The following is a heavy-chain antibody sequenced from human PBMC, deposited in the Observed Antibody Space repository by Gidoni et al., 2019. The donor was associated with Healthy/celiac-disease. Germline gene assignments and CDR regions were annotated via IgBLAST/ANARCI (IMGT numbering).Heavy chain of an antibody. CDR2: ISYYGSNK. Sequence: QVQLVESGGGVVQPGRSLRLSCAAPGYTFSSYGMHWVRQAPGKGLEWVAVISYYGSNKYYADSVKGRFTISRDNSKNTLYLQMNSLRAEDTAVYYCAKDLRYYGSGSANWFDPWGQGTLVTVSS. J-gene: IGHJ5*02. CDR3: AKDLRYYGSGSANWFDP. V-gene: IGHV3-30*18. D-gene: IGHD3-10*01. CDR1: GYTFSSYG.